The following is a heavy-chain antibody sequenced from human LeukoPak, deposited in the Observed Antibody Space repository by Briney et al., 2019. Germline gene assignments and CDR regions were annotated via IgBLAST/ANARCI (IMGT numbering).Heavy chain of an antibody. V-gene: IGHV4-59*08. CDR2: IYYDGST. CDR1: DGSISSYY. D-gene: IGHD3-22*01. J-gene: IGHJ4*02. Sequence: PSETLSLTCTVSDGSISSYYWTWIRQPPGKGLEWLGCIYYDGSTNYNPSLSSRVTISLDMSKSQFSLKVTSVTAADTAVYYCARSMYYYDTSGFITSQTSFDYWGQGTLVTVSS. CDR3: ARSMYYYDTSGFITSQTSFDY.